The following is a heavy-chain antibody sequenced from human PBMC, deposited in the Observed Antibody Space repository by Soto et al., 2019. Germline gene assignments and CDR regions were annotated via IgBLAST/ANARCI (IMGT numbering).Heavy chain of an antibody. CDR2: IWYDGSNK. CDR3: ARDGNYDILTGYYNYYYGMDV. V-gene: IGHV3-33*01. D-gene: IGHD3-9*01. Sequence: HPGGSLRLSCAASGFTFSSYGMHWVRQAPGKGLEWVAVIWYDGSNKYYADSVKGRFTISRDNSKNTLYLQMNSLRAEDTAVYYCARDGNYDILTGYYNYYYGMDVWGQGTTVTVSS. CDR1: GFTFSSYG. J-gene: IGHJ6*02.